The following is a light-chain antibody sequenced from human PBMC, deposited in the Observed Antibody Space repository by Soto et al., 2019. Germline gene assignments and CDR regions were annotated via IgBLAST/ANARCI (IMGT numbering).Light chain of an antibody. CDR1: QTVSSSF. CDR2: AAS. CDR3: QQYGNSPQT. J-gene: IGKJ1*01. Sequence: EIVLTQSPGTLSLSPGERATLSCMSSQTVSSSFLAWYQQTPGQAPRLLIYAASSRATGIPDRFNGSGSGTDFTLTISRLEPEDFAVYYCQQYGNSPQTFGQGTKVDIK. V-gene: IGKV3-20*01.